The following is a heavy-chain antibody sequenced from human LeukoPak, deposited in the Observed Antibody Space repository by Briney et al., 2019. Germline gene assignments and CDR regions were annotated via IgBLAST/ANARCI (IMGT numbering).Heavy chain of an antibody. CDR1: GFTFSSYE. CDR2: ISSSGSTI. CDR3: ASRLYSSSSVDY. J-gene: IGHJ4*02. Sequence: GGSLRLSCAASGFTFSSYEMNWVRQAPGKGLEWVSYISSSGSTIYYADSVKGRFTISRDNAKNSLYLQMNSLRAEDTAVYYCASRLYSSSSVDYWGQGTLVTVSS. V-gene: IGHV3-48*03. D-gene: IGHD6-13*01.